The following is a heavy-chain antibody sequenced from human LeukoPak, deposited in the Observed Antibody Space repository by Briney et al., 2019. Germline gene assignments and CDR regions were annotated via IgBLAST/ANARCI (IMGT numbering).Heavy chain of an antibody. Sequence: SETLSLTCAVYGGSFSGYYWSWIRQPPGKGLEWIGKINHSGSTNYNPSLKSRVTISVDTSKNQFSLKLSSVTAADTAVYYCARGTPLSRYCSSTSCRRTNWFDPWGQGTLVTVSS. J-gene: IGHJ5*02. CDR2: INHSGST. CDR3: ARGTPLSRYCSSTSCRRTNWFDP. V-gene: IGHV4-34*01. CDR1: GGSFSGYY. D-gene: IGHD2-2*01.